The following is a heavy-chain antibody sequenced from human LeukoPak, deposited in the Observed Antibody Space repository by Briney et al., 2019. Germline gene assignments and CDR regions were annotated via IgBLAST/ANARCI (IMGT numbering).Heavy chain of an antibody. D-gene: IGHD1-26*01. J-gene: IGHJ4*02. CDR2: INPNSGGT. V-gene: IGHV1-2*02. CDR1: GYTFTGYY. Sequence: ASVKVSCKPSGYTFTGYYIHWVRQAPGQGREWMGWINPNSGGTNYAQQFQGRVTMTRDTSISTAYMELSRLRSDDTAVYYCARGMMIATIDYWGQGTLVTVSS. CDR3: ARGMMIATIDY.